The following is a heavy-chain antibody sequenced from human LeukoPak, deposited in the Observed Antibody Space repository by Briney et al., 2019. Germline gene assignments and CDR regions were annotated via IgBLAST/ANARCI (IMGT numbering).Heavy chain of an antibody. CDR1: GYSFTSYW. CDR3: ARQDRITIFGVIGSWFDP. J-gene: IGHJ5*02. V-gene: IGHV5-51*01. CDR2: ISPTDSDT. Sequence: GESLKISCKGSGYSFTSYWIGWVRQMPGKGLEWMGIISPTDSDTRYSPSFQGQVTISADKSVYTAYLQWSSLRASDTAMYYCARQDRITIFGVIGSWFDPWGQGTLVTVSS. D-gene: IGHD3-3*01.